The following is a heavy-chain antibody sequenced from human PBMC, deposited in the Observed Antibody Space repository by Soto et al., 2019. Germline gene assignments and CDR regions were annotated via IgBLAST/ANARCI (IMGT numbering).Heavy chain of an antibody. D-gene: IGHD3-22*01. V-gene: IGHV4-31*03. J-gene: IGHJ5*02. CDR1: GGSISSGGYY. CDR3: ARAPITMIVLGFDP. CDR2: IYYSGST. Sequence: KPSETLSLTCTVSGGSISSGGYYWSWIRQHPGKGLEWIGYIYYSGSTYYNPSLKSRVTISVDTSKNQFSLKLSSVTAADTAVYYCARAPITMIVLGFDPWGQGTLVTVSS.